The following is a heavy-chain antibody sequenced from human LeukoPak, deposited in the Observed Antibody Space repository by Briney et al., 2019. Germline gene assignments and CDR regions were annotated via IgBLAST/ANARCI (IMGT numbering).Heavy chain of an antibody. J-gene: IGHJ4*02. CDR3: ASEGVDTGDF. Sequence: GMSLRLSCAASGFSFSNSGFHWVRQSPAKGLEWLAFISHDGANKYYSDSVEGRFTVSRHNSLNTVYLQMNTLRPEDTSIYYCASEGVDTGDFWGQGTLVTVVS. D-gene: IGHD5-18*01. CDR1: GFSFSNSG. V-gene: IGHV3-30*14. CDR2: ISHDGANK.